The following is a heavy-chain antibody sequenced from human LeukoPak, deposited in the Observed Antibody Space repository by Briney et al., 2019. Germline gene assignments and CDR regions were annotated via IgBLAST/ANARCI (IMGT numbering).Heavy chain of an antibody. CDR3: AKPYTPLSGYSSSWYVQDAFDI. CDR2: ISYGGSNK. J-gene: IGHJ3*02. D-gene: IGHD6-13*01. Sequence: GGSLRLSCAASGFTFSSYGMHWVRQAPGKGLEWVAVISYGGSNKYYADSVKGRFTISRDNSKNTLYLQMNSLRAEDTAVYYCAKPYTPLSGYSSSWYVQDAFDIWGQGTMVTVSS. V-gene: IGHV3-30*18. CDR1: GFTFSSYG.